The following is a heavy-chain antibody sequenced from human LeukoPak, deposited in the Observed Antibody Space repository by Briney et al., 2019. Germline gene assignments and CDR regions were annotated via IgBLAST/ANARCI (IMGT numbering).Heavy chain of an antibody. CDR3: AKDNYYGDYEVTSIFGVD. CDR1: GFTFSSHG. D-gene: IGHD4-17*01. Sequence: GGSLRLSCAVSGFTFSSHGMHWVRQAPGKGLEWVASVRYDGTNKYYADSMKGRFNISRDNFKNTLYLQMNSLRAEDTAVYYCAKDNYYGDYEVTSIFGVDWGQGTLVTVSS. J-gene: IGHJ4*02. V-gene: IGHV3-30*02. CDR2: VRYDGTNK.